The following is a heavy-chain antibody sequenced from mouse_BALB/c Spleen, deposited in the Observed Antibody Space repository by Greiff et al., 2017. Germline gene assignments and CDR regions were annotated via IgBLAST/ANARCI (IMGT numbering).Heavy chain of an antibody. Sequence: LQQPGSELVRPGASVKLSCKASGYTFTSYWMHWVKQRPGQGLEWIGNIYPGSGSTNYDEKFKSKATLTVDTSSSTAYMQLSSLTSEDSAVYYCTSLYYDYPYYFDYWGQGTTLTVSS. J-gene: IGHJ2*01. CDR3: TSLYYDYPYYFDY. V-gene: IGHV1S22*01. CDR2: IYPGSGST. D-gene: IGHD2-4*01. CDR1: GYTFTSYW.